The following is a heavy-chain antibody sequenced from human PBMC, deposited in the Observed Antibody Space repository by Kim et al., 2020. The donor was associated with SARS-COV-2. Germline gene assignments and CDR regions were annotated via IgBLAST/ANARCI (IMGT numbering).Heavy chain of an antibody. D-gene: IGHD1-26*01. CDR1: GFTFSDYY. J-gene: IGHJ6*02. CDR3: ARGNRGELLNFPPYYYGMDV. CDR2: ISSSSSYT. V-gene: IGHV3-11*06. Sequence: GGSLRLSCAASGFTFSDYYMSWIRQAPGKGLEWVSYISSSSSYTNYADSVKGRFTISRDNAKNSLYLQMNSLRAEDTAVYYCARGNRGELLNFPPYYYGMDVWGQGTTVTVSS.